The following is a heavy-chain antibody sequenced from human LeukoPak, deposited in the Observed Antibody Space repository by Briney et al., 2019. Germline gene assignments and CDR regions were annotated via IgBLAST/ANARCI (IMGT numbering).Heavy chain of an antibody. J-gene: IGHJ5*02. V-gene: IGHV4-34*01. CDR2: INHSGST. Sequence: PSETLSLTCAVYGGSFSGYYWSWIRQPPGKGLEWIGEINHSGSTNYNPSLKSRVTISVDTSKNQFSLKLSSVTAADTAVYYCARGYGVKRRKWFDPWGQGTLVTVSS. CDR1: GGSFSGYY. CDR3: ARGYGVKRRKWFDP. D-gene: IGHD4-23*01.